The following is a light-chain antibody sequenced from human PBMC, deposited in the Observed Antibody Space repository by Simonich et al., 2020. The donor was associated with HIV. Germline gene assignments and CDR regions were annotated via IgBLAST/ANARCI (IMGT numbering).Light chain of an antibody. V-gene: IGKV3-15*01. J-gene: IGKJ2*01. Sequence: EIVMTQSPATLSVSPGERATLPCSASQSVSRNLAWYQQKPGLAPRLLIYAASTRATGIPARFSGSGSGTEFTLTISSLQSEDFAVYYCQQYNNWPPVTFGQGTKLEIK. CDR1: QSVSRN. CDR3: QQYNNWPPVT. CDR2: AAS.